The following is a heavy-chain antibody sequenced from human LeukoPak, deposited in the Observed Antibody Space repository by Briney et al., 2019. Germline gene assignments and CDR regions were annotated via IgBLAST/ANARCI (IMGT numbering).Heavy chain of an antibody. V-gene: IGHV4-38-2*02. J-gene: IGHJ4*02. D-gene: IGHD3-10*01. Sequence: SETLSLTCTVAGYSISSGYYWGWLRQSPGKGLEWIASIYHTGETHYHPSLKSRVSISVDTSNNQFSLRSTSATAADTAMYYCARGRFAELLFDIWGQGTLVTVSS. CDR3: ARGRFAELLFDI. CDR2: IYHTGET. CDR1: GYSISSGYY.